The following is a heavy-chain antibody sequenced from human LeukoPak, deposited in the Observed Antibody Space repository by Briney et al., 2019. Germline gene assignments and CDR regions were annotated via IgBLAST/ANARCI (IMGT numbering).Heavy chain of an antibody. CDR3: ARDLLDGDYAYDAFDI. J-gene: IGHJ3*02. CDR1: GGSISSYY. Sequence: SETLSLTCTVSGGSISSYYWSRIRQPPGKGLEWIGYIYYSGSTNYNPSLKSRVTISVDTSKNQFSLKLSSVTAADTAVYYCARDLLDGDYAYDAFDIWGQGTMVTVSS. CDR2: IYYSGST. D-gene: IGHD4-17*01. V-gene: IGHV4-59*01.